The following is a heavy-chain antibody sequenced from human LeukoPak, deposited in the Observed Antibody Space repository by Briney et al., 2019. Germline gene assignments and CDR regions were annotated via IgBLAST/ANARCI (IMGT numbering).Heavy chain of an antibody. J-gene: IGHJ5*02. CDR1: GGSISSGGYY. CDR3: ARDYRVDYGRGTGFDP. V-gene: IGHV4-31*03. Sequence: SQTLSLTCTVSGGSISSGGYYWSWLRQHPGKGLEWIGYIYYSGTTYYNPSLKSRVTISVDTSKNQFSLKLSSVTAADTAVYYCARDYRVDYGRGTGFDPWGQGTLVTVSS. CDR2: IYYSGTT. D-gene: IGHD4-17*01.